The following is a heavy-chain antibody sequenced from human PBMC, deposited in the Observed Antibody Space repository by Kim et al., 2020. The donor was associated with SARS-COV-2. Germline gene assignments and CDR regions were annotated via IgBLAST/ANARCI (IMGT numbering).Heavy chain of an antibody. CDR3: AKMETIFGVVIERGDFDY. V-gene: IGHV3-30*02. D-gene: IGHD3-3*01. Sequence: GRFTISRDNSKHTLYLQMNSLRAEDTAVYYCAKMETIFGVVIERGDFDYWGQGTLVTVSS. J-gene: IGHJ4*02.